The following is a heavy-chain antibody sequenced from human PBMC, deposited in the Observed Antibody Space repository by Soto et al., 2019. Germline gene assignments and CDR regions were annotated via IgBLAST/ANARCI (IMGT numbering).Heavy chain of an antibody. Sequence: GGSLRLPCAASGFTFSSYGMHWVRQAPGKGLEWVAVISYDGSNKYYADSVKGRFTISRDNSKNTLYLQMNSLRAEDTAVYYCAKGGPEYSSSSPPFDYWGQGTLVTVSS. V-gene: IGHV3-30*18. D-gene: IGHD6-6*01. CDR3: AKGGPEYSSSSPPFDY. J-gene: IGHJ4*02. CDR1: GFTFSSYG. CDR2: ISYDGSNK.